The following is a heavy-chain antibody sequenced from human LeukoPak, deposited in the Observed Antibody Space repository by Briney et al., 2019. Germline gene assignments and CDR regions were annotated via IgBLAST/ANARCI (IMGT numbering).Heavy chain of an antibody. Sequence: GGSLRLSCAASGFTFSSYSMNWARQAPGKGLEWVSSISSSSGYMYYADSVKGRFTISRDNARNSLYLQMNSLRAEDTAVYYCARGGSRAIFGVVTADVWGKGTTVTVSS. V-gene: IGHV3-21*01. J-gene: IGHJ6*04. CDR2: ISSSSGYM. CDR1: GFTFSSYS. D-gene: IGHD3-3*01. CDR3: ARGGSRAIFGVVTADV.